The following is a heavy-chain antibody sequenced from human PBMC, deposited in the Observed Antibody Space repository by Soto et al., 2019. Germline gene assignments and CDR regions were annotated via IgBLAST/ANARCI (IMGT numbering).Heavy chain of an antibody. CDR3: PRDGSTTNPV. Sequence: QVQLVQSGAEVRRPGTSVMVSCKTSGYTFTDYDINWVRQATGQGLEWMGWMNPNSGNTGYAQKFQGRVSMTRNTATTTAYMELSSLRSDDTASYYCPRDGSTTNPVWGQGTMVTVSS. J-gene: IGHJ3*01. D-gene: IGHD2-2*01. CDR2: MNPNSGNT. V-gene: IGHV1-8*01. CDR1: GYTFTDYD.